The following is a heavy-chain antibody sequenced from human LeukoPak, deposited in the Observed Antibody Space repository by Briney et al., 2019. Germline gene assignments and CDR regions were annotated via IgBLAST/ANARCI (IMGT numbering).Heavy chain of an antibody. Sequence: PSETLSLTCTVSGGSISSYYWSSIRQPPGKGLEWIGYIYYSGSTNYNPSLKSRVTISVDTSKNQFSLKLSSVTATDTAVYYCARDLTSSSWYFAFDIWGQGTMVTVSS. CDR3: ARDLTSSSWYFAFDI. CDR1: GGSISSYY. CDR2: IYYSGST. D-gene: IGHD6-13*01. V-gene: IGHV4-59*01. J-gene: IGHJ3*02.